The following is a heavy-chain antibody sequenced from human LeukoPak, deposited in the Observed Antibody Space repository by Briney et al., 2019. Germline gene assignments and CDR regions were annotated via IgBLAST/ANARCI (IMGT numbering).Heavy chain of an antibody. J-gene: IGHJ3*01. D-gene: IGHD1-26*01. V-gene: IGHV4-61*01. CDR2: FYYSGST. Sequence: SETLSLTCTVSGGSLSSNRYLWIWHRPPPGKGLLWIGYFYYSGSTNYNPSLESRVTISVDTSNNQFSLKLSSVTAADTALYYCARVMASNGSIDFWGQGTMVTVSS. CDR1: GGSLSSNRYL. CDR3: ARVMASNGSIDF.